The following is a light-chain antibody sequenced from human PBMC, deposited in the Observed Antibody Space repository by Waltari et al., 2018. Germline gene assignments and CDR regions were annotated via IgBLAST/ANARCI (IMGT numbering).Light chain of an antibody. CDR1: QGINNA. J-gene: IGKJ3*01. CDR3: QQRNSSPFT. CDR2: ATS. Sequence: DIQMTQSPSSLSASVGDKVTITCRASQGINNALAWYQQKPGKAPTLLIYATSNLHSGVPSRFSGSGSGTDFTLTISSLQPEDFAVYYCQQRNSSPFTFGPGTKLDVK. V-gene: IGKV1-17*01.